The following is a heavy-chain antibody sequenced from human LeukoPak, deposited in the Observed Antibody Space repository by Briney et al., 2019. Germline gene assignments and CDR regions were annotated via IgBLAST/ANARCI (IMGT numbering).Heavy chain of an antibody. CDR1: GGSISSYY. Sequence: SETLSLTCTVSGGSISSYYWSWIRQPPGKGLEGIGYIYYSGSTNYNPSLKSRVTISVDTSKNQFSLKLSSVTAADTAVYYCARRLGRYDWFDPWGQGTLVTVSS. CDR3: ARRLGRYDWFDP. V-gene: IGHV4-59*08. J-gene: IGHJ5*02. D-gene: IGHD3-16*01. CDR2: IYYSGST.